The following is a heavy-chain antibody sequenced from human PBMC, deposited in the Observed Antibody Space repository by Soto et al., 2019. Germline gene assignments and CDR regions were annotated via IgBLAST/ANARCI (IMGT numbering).Heavy chain of an antibody. J-gene: IGHJ4*02. Sequence: SVKVSCKASGFTFISSAVQWVRQARGQRLEWIGWIVVVSGNTNYAQKFQERVTITRDMSTSTAYMELSSLRSEDTAVYYCAADYYDTNGYYYNYWGQGTLVTVSS. CDR1: GFTFISSA. CDR3: AADYYDTNGYYYNY. V-gene: IGHV1-58*01. D-gene: IGHD3-22*01. CDR2: IVVVSGNT.